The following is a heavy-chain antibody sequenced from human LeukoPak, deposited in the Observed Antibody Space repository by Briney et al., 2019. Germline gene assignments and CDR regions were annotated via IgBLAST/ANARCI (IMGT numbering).Heavy chain of an antibody. CDR1: GGSISSYY. J-gene: IGHJ6*02. CDR3: ARALGYCTNGVCYATLGTYYYYYGMGV. V-gene: IGHV4-59*01. CDR2: IYYSGST. D-gene: IGHD2-8*01. Sequence: PSETLSLTCTVSGGSISSYYWSWIRQPPGKGLEWIGYIYYSGSTNYNPSLKSRVTISVDTSKNQFSLKLSSVTAADTAVYYCARALGYCTNGVCYATLGTYYYYYGMGVWGQGTTVTVSS.